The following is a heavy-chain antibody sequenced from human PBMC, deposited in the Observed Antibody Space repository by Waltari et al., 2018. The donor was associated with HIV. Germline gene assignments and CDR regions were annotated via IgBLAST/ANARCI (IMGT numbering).Heavy chain of an antibody. Sequence: EVQLLESGGGLVQPGGSLRLSCAASGLNFSSIWMSWVRQAPGKGLEWVANIKQDGSEKYYVDSVKGRFTISRDNAKNSLYLQMNSLRAEDTAVYYCARDYNWNRWGYFDLWGRGTLVTVSS. CDR1: GLNFSSIW. V-gene: IGHV3-7*01. CDR2: IKQDGSEK. D-gene: IGHD1-20*01. CDR3: ARDYNWNRWGYFDL. J-gene: IGHJ2*01.